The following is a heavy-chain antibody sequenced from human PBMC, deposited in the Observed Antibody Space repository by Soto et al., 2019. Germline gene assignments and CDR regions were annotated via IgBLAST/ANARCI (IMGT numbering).Heavy chain of an antibody. V-gene: IGHV4-30-2*01. CDR2: IYHSGYT. Sequence: PSETLSLTCTVSGGSISSGCYAWNWIRQAPGKGLEWIGYIYHSGYTLYNPSLKGRVTISVDKSKNHFSLNLTSVTAADTAVYYCARDQLEGNWFDPWGQGTLVTVSS. J-gene: IGHJ5*02. CDR1: GGSISSGCYA. D-gene: IGHD1-1*01. CDR3: ARDQLEGNWFDP.